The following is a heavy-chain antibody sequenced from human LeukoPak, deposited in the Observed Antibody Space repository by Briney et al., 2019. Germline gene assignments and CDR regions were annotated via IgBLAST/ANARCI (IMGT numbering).Heavy chain of an antibody. CDR3: ARDRQRSSYYGSGSYFDY. V-gene: IGHV1-18*01. D-gene: IGHD3-10*01. CDR1: GYTFTSYG. CDR2: ISAYNGNT. Sequence: ASVKVSCKASGYTFTSYGISWVRQAPGQGLEWMGWISAYNGNTNYAQKLQGRVTMTTDTSTSTAYMELRSLRSDDTAVYYCARDRQRSSYYGSGSYFDYWGQGTLVTVSS. J-gene: IGHJ4*02.